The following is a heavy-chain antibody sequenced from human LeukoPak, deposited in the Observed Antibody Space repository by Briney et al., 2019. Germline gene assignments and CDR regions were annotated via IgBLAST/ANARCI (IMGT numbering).Heavy chain of an antibody. CDR1: RFTFSSYT. CDR3: ARDQYVVRGVIITPHFDY. J-gene: IGHJ4*02. D-gene: IGHD3-10*01. CDR2: ISYDGSNK. Sequence: GGSLRLSCAASRFTFSSYTMHWVRQAPGKGLEWVSLISYDGSNKYYADSVKGRLTISRDNSKNTLYLQMNSLRAEDTAVYYCARDQYVVRGVIITPHFDYWGQGTLVTVSS. V-gene: IGHV3-30*04.